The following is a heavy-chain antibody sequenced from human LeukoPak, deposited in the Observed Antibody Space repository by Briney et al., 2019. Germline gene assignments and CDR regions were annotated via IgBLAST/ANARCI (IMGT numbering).Heavy chain of an antibody. CDR1: GGSVSSGSYY. D-gene: IGHD3-9*01. J-gene: IGHJ4*02. V-gene: IGHV4-61*01. Sequence: SETLSLTCTVSGGSVSSGSYYWSWIRQPPGKGPEWIGYIYYSGSTNYNPSLKSRVTISVDTSKNQFSLKLSSVTAADTAVYYCARTYYDILTGYREFDYWGQGTLVTVSS. CDR3: ARTYYDILTGYREFDY. CDR2: IYYSGST.